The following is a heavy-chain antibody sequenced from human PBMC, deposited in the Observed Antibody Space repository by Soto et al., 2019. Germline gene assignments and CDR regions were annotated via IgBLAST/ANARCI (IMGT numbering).Heavy chain of an antibody. CDR1: GGSIISYY. Sequence: QVQLQESGPGLVKPSETLSLTCTVSGGSIISYYWSWIRQPPGKGLEWIGYIYYSGSTNYNPSLKSRVTIAVDTSKNQFSLKMSSVTAADTAVYYCARRYGTLFDYWGQGTLVTVSS. V-gene: IGHV4-59*08. CDR3: ARRYGTLFDY. J-gene: IGHJ4*02. CDR2: IYYSGST. D-gene: IGHD4-17*01.